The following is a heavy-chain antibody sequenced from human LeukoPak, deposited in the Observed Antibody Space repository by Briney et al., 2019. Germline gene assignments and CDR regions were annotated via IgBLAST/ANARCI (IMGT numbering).Heavy chain of an antibody. D-gene: IGHD3-3*01. CDR2: ISGSGGST. CDR1: GFTFSSYA. CDR3: AKADLSAIFGVVTPSLDYYCGMDV. V-gene: IGHV3-23*01. J-gene: IGHJ6*02. Sequence: GGSLRLSCAASGFTFSSYAMSWVRQAPGKGLEWISGISGSGGSTDYADSVKGRFTISRDNSKNTLYLQMNSLRAEDTAVYYCAKADLSAIFGVVTPSLDYYCGMDVWGQGTTVTVSS.